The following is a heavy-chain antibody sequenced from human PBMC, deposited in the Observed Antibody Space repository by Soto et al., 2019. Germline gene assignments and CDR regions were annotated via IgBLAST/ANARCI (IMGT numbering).Heavy chain of an antibody. D-gene: IGHD3-10*01. Sequence: ASLKVSCKASGYTFTIYAMHWVRQAPGQRLEWMGWINAGNGNTKYSQKFQGRVTITRDTSASTAYMELSSLRSEDTAVYYCARTPITMVRGVTNYFDYWGQGTLVTVSS. CDR2: INAGNGNT. J-gene: IGHJ4*02. V-gene: IGHV1-3*01. CDR1: GYTFTIYA. CDR3: ARTPITMVRGVTNYFDY.